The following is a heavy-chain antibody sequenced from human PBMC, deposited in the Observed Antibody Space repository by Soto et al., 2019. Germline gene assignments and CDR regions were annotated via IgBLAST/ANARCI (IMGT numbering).Heavy chain of an antibody. V-gene: IGHV1-18*01. D-gene: IGHD5-18*01. CDR1: GYTFTSYG. Sequence: ASVKVSCKASGYTFTSYGISWVRQAPGQGLEWMGWISAYNGNTNYAQKLQGRVTMTTNTSTSTAYMELRSLRSDDTAVYYCASYVDTAMVQAFDIRGQGTMVTVSS. CDR3: ASYVDTAMVQAFDI. CDR2: ISAYNGNT. J-gene: IGHJ3*02.